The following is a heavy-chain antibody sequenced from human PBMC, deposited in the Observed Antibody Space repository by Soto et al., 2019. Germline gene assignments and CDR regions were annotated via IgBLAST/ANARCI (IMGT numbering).Heavy chain of an antibody. Sequence: PGGSLRLSCAASGFSLRSRSMNWVRQAPGKGLEWVSYISGSSTTIYYTDSVKGRFTISRDNAKNSLYLQMNSLRHEDTAVYYRARGELDRTIDYWGQGTQVTVSS. CDR2: ISGSSTTI. D-gene: IGHD1-1*01. CDR1: GFSLRSRS. CDR3: ARGELDRTIDY. J-gene: IGHJ4*02. V-gene: IGHV3-48*02.